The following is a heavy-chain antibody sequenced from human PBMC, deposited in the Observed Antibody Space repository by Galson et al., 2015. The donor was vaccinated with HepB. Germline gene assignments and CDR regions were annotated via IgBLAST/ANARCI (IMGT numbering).Heavy chain of an antibody. J-gene: IGHJ2*01. CDR2: ISYDGSNK. Sequence: SLRLSCAASGFTFSSYGMHWVRQAPGKGLEWVAVISYDGSNKYYADSVKGRFTISRDNSKNTLYLQMNSLRAEDTAVYYCAKDVGAAAGGNYWYFDLWGRGTLVTVSS. V-gene: IGHV3-30*18. D-gene: IGHD6-13*01. CDR1: GFTFSSYG. CDR3: AKDVGAAAGGNYWYFDL.